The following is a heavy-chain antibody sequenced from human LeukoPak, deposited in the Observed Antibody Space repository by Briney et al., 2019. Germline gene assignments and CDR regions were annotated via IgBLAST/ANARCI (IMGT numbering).Heavy chain of an antibody. Sequence: GGSLRLSCAASGFTFDDYAIHWVRQAPGKGLEWVSLISWDGGSTYYADSVKGRFTISRDNSKNSLYLQMNSLRAEDTALYYCAKDVASSSGPGGFFDYWGQGTLVTVSS. V-gene: IGHV3-43D*03. CDR2: ISWDGGST. CDR1: GFTFDDYA. J-gene: IGHJ4*02. CDR3: AKDVASSSGPGGFFDY. D-gene: IGHD3-22*01.